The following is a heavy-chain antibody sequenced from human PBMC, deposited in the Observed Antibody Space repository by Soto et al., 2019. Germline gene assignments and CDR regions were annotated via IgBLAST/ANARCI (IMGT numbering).Heavy chain of an antibody. CDR3: ALPALKWELLDYFDY. CDR2: ISSSSSTI. J-gene: IGHJ4*02. Sequence: GGSLRLSCAASGFTFSSYSMNWVRQAPGKGLEWVSYISSSSSTIYYADSVKGRFTISRDNAKNSLYLQMNSLRDEDTAVYYCALPALKWELLDYFDYWGQGTLVTVSS. CDR1: GFTFSSYS. D-gene: IGHD1-26*01. V-gene: IGHV3-48*02.